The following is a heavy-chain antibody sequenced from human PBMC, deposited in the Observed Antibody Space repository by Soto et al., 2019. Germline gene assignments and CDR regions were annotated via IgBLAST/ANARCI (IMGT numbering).Heavy chain of an antibody. CDR3: ARDRGWWLVSDNWFDP. D-gene: IGHD3-3*01. CDR2: IIPIFGTA. J-gene: IGHJ5*02. V-gene: IGHV1-69*13. CDR1: GGTFSSYA. Sequence: ASVKVSCKASGGTFSSYAISRVRQAPGQGLEWMGGIIPIFGTANYAQKFQGRVTITADESTSTAYMELSSLRSEDTAVYYCARDRGWWLVSDNWFDPWGQGTLVTVSS.